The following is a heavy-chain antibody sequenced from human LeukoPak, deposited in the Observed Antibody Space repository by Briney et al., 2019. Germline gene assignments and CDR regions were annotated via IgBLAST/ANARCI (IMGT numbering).Heavy chain of an antibody. CDR1: GGSISSGGYY. Sequence: SETLSLTCTVSGGSISSGGYYWSWIRQPPGKGLEWIGYIYYSGSTNYNPSLKSRVTISVDTSKNQFSLKLSSVTAADTAVYYCARTSIVGATWPTIDYWGQGTLVTVSS. CDR2: IYYSGST. V-gene: IGHV4-61*08. J-gene: IGHJ4*02. D-gene: IGHD1-26*01. CDR3: ARTSIVGATWPTIDY.